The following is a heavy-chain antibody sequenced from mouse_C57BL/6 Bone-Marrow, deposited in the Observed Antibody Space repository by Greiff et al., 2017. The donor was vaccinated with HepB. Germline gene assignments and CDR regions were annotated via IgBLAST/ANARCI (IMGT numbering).Heavy chain of an antibody. Sequence: EVKLMESGGGLVKPGGSLKLSCAASGFTFSDYGMHWVRQAPEKGLEWVAYISSGSSTIYYADTVKGRFTISRDNAKNTLFLQMTSLRSEDTAMYYCASLGYYYGSSYYFDYWGQGTTLTVSS. D-gene: IGHD1-1*01. J-gene: IGHJ2*01. CDR1: GFTFSDYG. CDR3: ASLGYYYGSSYYFDY. V-gene: IGHV5-17*01. CDR2: ISSGSSTI.